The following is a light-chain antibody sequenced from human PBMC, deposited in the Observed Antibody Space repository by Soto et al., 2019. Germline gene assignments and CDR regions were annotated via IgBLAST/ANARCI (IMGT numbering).Light chain of an antibody. V-gene: IGLV1-51*01. CDR2: DND. Sequence: QSVLTQPPSVSAAPGQKVTISCSGRTSNLGDKFVSWFQQLPGTAPKLLIYDNDQRPSGIPDRFSGSNSGTSATLGISGLQTGDEADYYCGTWDGSLSAVVFGGGTQLTVL. CDR1: TSNLGDKF. J-gene: IGLJ2*01. CDR3: GTWDGSLSAVV.